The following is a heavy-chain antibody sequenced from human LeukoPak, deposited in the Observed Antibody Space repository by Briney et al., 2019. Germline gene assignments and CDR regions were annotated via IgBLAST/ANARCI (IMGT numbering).Heavy chain of an antibody. CDR3: ATDVRGLVPYYFDF. Sequence: SETLSLTCTVSGGSISSHYWNWIRQPPGKGLECIGYIYYSGSTNYNPSLKCRVNISVDTFKNQLSLKLSSVTAEDTAVYYCATDVRGLVPYYFDFWGQGTLVTVSS. CDR2: IYYSGST. CDR1: GGSISSHY. J-gene: IGHJ4*02. V-gene: IGHV4-59*11. D-gene: IGHD3-10*02.